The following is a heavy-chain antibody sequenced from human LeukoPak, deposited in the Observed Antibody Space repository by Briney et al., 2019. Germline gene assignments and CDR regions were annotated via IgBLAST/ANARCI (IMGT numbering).Heavy chain of an antibody. CDR3: ARDFNWGIFDY. Sequence: GGSLRLSCAASGFTFSSYWLNWVRQAPGKGLEWVANIKQDGSEKYYVDSVKGRFSISRDNAKNSLYLQMDSLRAEDTAVYYCARDFNWGIFDYWGQGILVTVSS. J-gene: IGHJ4*02. CDR2: IKQDGSEK. CDR1: GFTFSSYW. D-gene: IGHD7-27*01. V-gene: IGHV3-7*01.